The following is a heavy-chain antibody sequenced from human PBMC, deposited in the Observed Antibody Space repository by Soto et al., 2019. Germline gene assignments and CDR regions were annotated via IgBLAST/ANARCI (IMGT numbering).Heavy chain of an antibody. CDR2: ISSSSSYI. V-gene: IGHV3-21*01. CDR1: GFTFSSYS. J-gene: IGHJ6*02. CDR3: AGCYENYHYGMAV. Sequence: GGSLRLSCAASGFTFSSYSMNWVRQAPGKGLEWVSSISSSSSYIYYADSVKGRFTISRDNAKNSLYLQMNSLRAEDTAVYYCAGCYENYHYGMAVWGQGTTVTVSS. D-gene: IGHD2-2*01.